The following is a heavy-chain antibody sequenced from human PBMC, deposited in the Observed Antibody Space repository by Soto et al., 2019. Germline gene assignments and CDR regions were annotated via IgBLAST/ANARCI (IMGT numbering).Heavy chain of an antibody. Sequence: SETLSLTCTVSGGSISSYYWSWIRQPPGKGLEWIGYIYYSGSTNYNPSLKSRVTISRDNAKNSLYLQMNSLRAEDTALYYCARDPPSSTPHYYYYGMDVWGQGTTVTVSS. CDR1: GGSISSYY. CDR2: IYYSGST. J-gene: IGHJ6*02. V-gene: IGHV4-59*12. D-gene: IGHD2-2*01. CDR3: ARDPPSSTPHYYYYGMDV.